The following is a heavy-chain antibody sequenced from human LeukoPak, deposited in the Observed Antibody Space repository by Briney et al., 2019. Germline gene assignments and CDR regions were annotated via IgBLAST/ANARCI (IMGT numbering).Heavy chain of an antibody. D-gene: IGHD2-2*02. V-gene: IGHV4-34*01. CDR3: ARTLSIVVVPAAIPNWFDP. CDR1: GESFSAYF. J-gene: IGHJ5*02. Sequence: SETLSLTCAVSGESFSAYFWSWIRQPPGKGLEWIGSIYYSGSTYYNPSLKSRVTISVDTSKNQFSLKLSSVTAADTAVYYCARTLSIVVVPAAIPNWFDPWGQGTLVTVSS. CDR2: IYYSGST.